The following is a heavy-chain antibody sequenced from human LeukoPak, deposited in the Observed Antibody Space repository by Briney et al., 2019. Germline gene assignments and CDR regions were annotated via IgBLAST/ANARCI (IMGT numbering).Heavy chain of an antibody. J-gene: IGHJ5*02. CDR2: IYTSGST. CDR3: ARDRHYYDSSGYWTNWFDP. D-gene: IGHD3-22*01. V-gene: IGHV4-4*07. Sequence: SSETLSLTCTVSGGSMSPYYWSWIRQTPGKGLEWIGRIYTSGSTNYNPSLKSRVTMSVDTSKNQFPLKLSSVTAADTAVYYCARDRHYYDSSGYWTNWFDPWGQGTLVTVSS. CDR1: GGSMSPYY.